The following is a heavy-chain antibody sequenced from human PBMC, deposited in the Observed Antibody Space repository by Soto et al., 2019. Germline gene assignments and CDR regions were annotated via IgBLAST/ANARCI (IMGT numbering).Heavy chain of an antibody. CDR2: ISADNGNT. D-gene: IGHD6-13*01. J-gene: IGHJ4*02. Sequence: ASVKVSCKTSGYTFTSYGITWVRQAPEQGLEWMGWISADNGNTNYAQKLQGRVTMTTDTSTSTAYMELRSLRSDDPAVYYCARDLYSSPHWGQGTLVTVSS. V-gene: IGHV1-18*01. CDR3: ARDLYSSPH. CDR1: GYTFTSYG.